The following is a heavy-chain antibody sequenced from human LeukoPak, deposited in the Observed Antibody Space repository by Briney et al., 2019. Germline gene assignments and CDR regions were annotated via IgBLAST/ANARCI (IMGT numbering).Heavy chain of an antibody. CDR3: ARALRYFDWLLWGNPYYFDY. J-gene: IGHJ4*02. Sequence: GGSLRLSCAASGFTFSSYWMSWVRQAPGKGLEWVANIKQDGSEKYYVDSVKGRFTISRDNAKNSLYLQMNSLRAEDTAVYYCARALRYFDWLLWGNPYYFDYWGQGTLVTVSS. D-gene: IGHD3-9*01. CDR1: GFTFSSYW. V-gene: IGHV3-7*04. CDR2: IKQDGSEK.